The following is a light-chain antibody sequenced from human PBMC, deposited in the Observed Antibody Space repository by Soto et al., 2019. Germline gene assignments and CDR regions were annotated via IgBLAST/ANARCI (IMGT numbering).Light chain of an antibody. CDR2: DVS. Sequence: QSVLTQPASVSGSPGQSITISCTGTSTDVGRYNYVSWYQQHPGKAPKLMIYDVSNRPSGVSSRFSGSKSGITASLTISGLQLEDEADYYSSYYTGDSFYVLGTGIKVT. J-gene: IGLJ1*01. V-gene: IGLV2-14*01. CDR1: STDVGRYNY. CDR3: SYYTGDSFYV.